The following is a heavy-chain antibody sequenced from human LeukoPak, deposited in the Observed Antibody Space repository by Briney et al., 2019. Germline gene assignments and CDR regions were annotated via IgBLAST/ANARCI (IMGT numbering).Heavy chain of an antibody. CDR2: IASTGET. CDR3: VRGREIGFDY. CDR1: GYTFSTFD. Sequence: GGSLRLSCAASGYTFSTFDMHWVRQGSGRGLEWVSSIASTGETYYAGSVKGRFTISRENAKNSLYLQMNSLRAGDTAVYHYVRGREIGFDYWGQGTLVTVSS. V-gene: IGHV3-13*01. D-gene: IGHD1-26*01. J-gene: IGHJ4*02.